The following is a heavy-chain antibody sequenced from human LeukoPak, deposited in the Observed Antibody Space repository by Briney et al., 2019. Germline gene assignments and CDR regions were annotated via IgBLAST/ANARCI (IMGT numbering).Heavy chain of an antibody. CDR3: ATTSRGADTGFGY. V-gene: IGHV3-53*01. J-gene: IGHJ4*02. D-gene: IGHD1-14*01. CDR2: IYSGGST. Sequence: PGGSLRLSCAASGFTVSSNYMSWVRQAPGKGLEWVSVIYSGGSTYYADSVKGRFTISRDNSKNTLYLQMNSLRAEDTAVYYCATTSRGADTGFGYWGQGTLVTVSS. CDR1: GFTVSSNY.